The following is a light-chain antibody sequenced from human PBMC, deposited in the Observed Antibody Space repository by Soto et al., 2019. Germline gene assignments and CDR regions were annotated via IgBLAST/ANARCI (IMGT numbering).Light chain of an antibody. CDR3: QVWDSSSDHVV. CDR2: YDS. Sequence: SSELTQPPSVSVAPGKTARITCGGNNIGSKRVHWYQQKPGQAPVLVIYYDSDRPSGIPERFSGSNSGNTATLTISRVEAGDEADYYCQVWDSSSDHVVFGGGTKLTVL. CDR1: NIGSKR. J-gene: IGLJ2*01. V-gene: IGLV3-21*04.